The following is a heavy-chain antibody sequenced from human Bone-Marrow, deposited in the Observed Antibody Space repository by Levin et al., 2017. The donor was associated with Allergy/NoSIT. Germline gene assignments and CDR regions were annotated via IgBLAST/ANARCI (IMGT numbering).Heavy chain of an antibody. CDR2: IYSGGST. V-gene: IGHV4-38-2*02. CDR1: GYSIGSGFY. J-gene: IGHJ4*02. Sequence: PSETLSLSCAVSGYSIGSGFYWAWIRQAPGKGLEWIASIYSGGSTYYNPSLKSRVIISVDTSTNRFFLRLNSVTATDTAVYYCAREGVKVTDIRGYRTGIDYWGRGNLVTVSS. CDR3: AREGVKVTDIRGYRTGIDY. D-gene: IGHD2-21*02.